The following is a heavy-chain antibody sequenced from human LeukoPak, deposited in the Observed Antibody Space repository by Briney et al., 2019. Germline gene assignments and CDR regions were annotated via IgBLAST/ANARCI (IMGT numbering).Heavy chain of an antibody. J-gene: IGHJ4*02. CDR3: AREVHSGWIQLFYFDY. V-gene: IGHV3-21*01. CDR1: GFTFSSYS. D-gene: IGHD5-18*01. CDR2: ISSSSSYI. Sequence: GGSLRLSCAASGFTFSSYSMNWVRQAPGKGLEWVSSISSSSSYIYYADSVKGRFTISRDNAKNSLYLQMNSLRAEDTAVYYCAREVHSGWIQLFYFDYWGQGTLVTVSS.